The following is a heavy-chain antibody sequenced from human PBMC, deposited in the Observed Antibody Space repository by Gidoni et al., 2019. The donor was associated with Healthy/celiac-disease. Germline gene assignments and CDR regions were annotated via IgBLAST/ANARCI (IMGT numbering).Heavy chain of an antibody. Sequence: VQLVESGGGLVQPGRSLRLSCAASGFTFDDYAMHCVRQAPGKGLEWFLGIRWNSGSIGYADSVKGRFTIDRDNAKNSLDLQMNRLRAEDTALYYCAKGRYDETFGGVIGYWGQGTLVTVSS. V-gene: IGHV3-9*01. CDR3: AKGRYDETFGGVIGY. CDR1: GFTFDDYA. J-gene: IGHJ4*02. CDR2: IRWNSGSI. D-gene: IGHD3-16*02.